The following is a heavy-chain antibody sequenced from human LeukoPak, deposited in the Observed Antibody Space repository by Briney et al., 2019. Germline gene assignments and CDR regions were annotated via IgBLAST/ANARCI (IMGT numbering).Heavy chain of an antibody. J-gene: IGHJ4*02. CDR2: IYTSGST. D-gene: IGHD4-23*01. Sequence: SETLSLTCTVSGGSLSSGSYYWSWIRQPAGKGLEWIGRIYTSGSTNYNPSLKSRVTISVDTSKNQFSLKLSSVTAADTAVYYCAREVGYNDYGGNGCDYWGQGTLVTVSS. CDR1: GGSLSSGSYY. V-gene: IGHV4-61*02. CDR3: AREVGYNDYGGNGCDY.